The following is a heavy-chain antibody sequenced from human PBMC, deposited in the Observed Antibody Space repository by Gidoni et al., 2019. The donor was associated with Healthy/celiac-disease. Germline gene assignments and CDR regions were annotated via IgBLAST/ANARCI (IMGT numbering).Heavy chain of an antibody. V-gene: IGHV4-34*01. D-gene: IGHD2-2*01. Sequence: QVQLQQWGAGLLKPSETLSLTCAVYGGSFSGYYWSGIRQPPGKGLEWIGEINHSGSTNYNPSLKSRVTISVDTSKNQFSLKLSSVTAADTAVYYCARVPSQDCSGTSCYTQWMGWFDPCGQGTLVTVSS. CDR3: ARVPSQDCSGTSCYTQWMGWFDP. CDR2: INHSGST. J-gene: IGHJ5*02. CDR1: GGSFSGYY.